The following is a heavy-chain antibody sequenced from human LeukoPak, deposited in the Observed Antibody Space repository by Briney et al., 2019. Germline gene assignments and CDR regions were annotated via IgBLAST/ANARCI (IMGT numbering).Heavy chain of an antibody. J-gene: IGHJ5*02. Sequence: GMSLRLSCAASGVTPSPYGMHSVRQAPRKGLERVSVISYEGGTQHYADSVKGRFIISRDNPRNTLYLQMNILRTEDTAVYYCAKEGTPQVSTWYDLWGQGTQVIVSS. CDR2: ISYEGGTQ. CDR1: GVTPSPYG. D-gene: IGHD3-10*01. V-gene: IGHV3-30*18. CDR3: AKEGTPQVSTWYDL.